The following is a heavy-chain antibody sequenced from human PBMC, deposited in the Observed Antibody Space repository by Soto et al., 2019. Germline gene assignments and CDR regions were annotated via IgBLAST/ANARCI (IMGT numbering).Heavy chain of an antibody. CDR2: IYPGDSDT. J-gene: IGHJ4*02. Sequence: EVQLVQSGAEVKKPGESLKISCKGSGYSFTSYWIGWVRQMPGKGLEWMGIIYPGDSDTRYSPSFQGQVTISADKSIXTAYLQWSSLKASDTAMYYCALRGATKSEIYYFDYWGQGTLVTVSS. CDR3: ALRGATKSEIYYFDY. CDR1: GYSFTSYW. D-gene: IGHD1-26*01. V-gene: IGHV5-51*03.